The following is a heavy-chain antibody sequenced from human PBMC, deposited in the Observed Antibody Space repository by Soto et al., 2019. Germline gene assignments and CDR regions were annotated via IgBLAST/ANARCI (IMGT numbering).Heavy chain of an antibody. CDR1: GGTFSSYT. J-gene: IGHJ4*02. CDR2: IIPILGIA. D-gene: IGHD2-21*02. V-gene: IGHV1-69*02. CDR3: ARGEAYCGGDCYWGPLDY. Sequence: QVQLVQSGAEVKKPGSSVKVSCKASGGTFSSYTISWVRQAPGQGLEWMGRIIPILGIANYAQKFQGRVTITADKSTSTAYMELRGLRSEDTAVYYCARGEAYCGGDCYWGPLDYWGQGTLVTVSS.